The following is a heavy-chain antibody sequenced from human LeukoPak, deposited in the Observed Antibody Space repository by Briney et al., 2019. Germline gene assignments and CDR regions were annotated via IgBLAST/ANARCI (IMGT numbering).Heavy chain of an antibody. V-gene: IGHV4-39*02. D-gene: IGHD6-13*01. Sequence: SETLSLTCTVSGGSISSSSYYWGWIRQPPGKGLEWIGSIYYSGSTYYNPSLKSRVTISVDTSKNQFSLKLSSVTAADTAVYYCARESRGAAAGSDNWFDPWGQGTLVTVSS. CDR2: IYYSGST. CDR1: GGSISSSSYY. CDR3: ARESRGAAAGSDNWFDP. J-gene: IGHJ5*02.